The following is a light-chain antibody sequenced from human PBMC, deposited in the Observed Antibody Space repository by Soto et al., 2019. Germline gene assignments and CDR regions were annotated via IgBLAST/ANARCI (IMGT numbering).Light chain of an antibody. J-gene: IGLJ1*01. CDR3: CSYSGPNTFV. CDR1: SSDVGSYNL. V-gene: IGLV2-23*01. Sequence: QSALTQPASVSGSPGQSITISCTGTSSDVGSYNLVSWYQQHPGKAPKLMIYEGNKRPSGVSNRFSGSKSANTASLTISGIQTDDEADYYCCSYSGPNTFVFGTGTKVTVL. CDR2: EGN.